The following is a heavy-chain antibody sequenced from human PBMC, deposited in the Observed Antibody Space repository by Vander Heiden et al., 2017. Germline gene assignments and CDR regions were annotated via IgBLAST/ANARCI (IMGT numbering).Heavy chain of an antibody. J-gene: IGHJ6*02. D-gene: IGHD3-16*01. CDR3: ARVNINLWSHDLYGLDV. Sequence: GYYWSWIRQSPEKGLEWIGEINGGGTTNYNPSLKSRVTISIDPSKSQFSLILTSVTAADSAVYDCARVNINLWSHDLYGLDVWGQGTGVTVS. CDR1: GYY. CDR2: INGGGTT. V-gene: IGHV4-34*01.